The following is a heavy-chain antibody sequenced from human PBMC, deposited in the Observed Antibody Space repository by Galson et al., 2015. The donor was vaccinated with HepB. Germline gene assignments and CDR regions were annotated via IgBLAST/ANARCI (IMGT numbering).Heavy chain of an antibody. D-gene: IGHD6-13*01. CDR2: IGTAGDT. CDR1: GFTFSSYD. Sequence: SLRLSCAASGFTFSSYDMHWVRQATGKGLEWVSAIGTAGDTYYPGPVKGRFTISRENAKNSLYLQMNSLRAGDTAVYYCAKVRGIAAAGTSPYWYFDLWGRGTLVTVSS. CDR3: AKVRGIAAAGTSPYWYFDL. V-gene: IGHV3-13*04. J-gene: IGHJ2*01.